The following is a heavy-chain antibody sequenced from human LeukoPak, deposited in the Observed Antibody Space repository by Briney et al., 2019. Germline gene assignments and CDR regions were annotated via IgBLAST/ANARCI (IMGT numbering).Heavy chain of an antibody. J-gene: IGHJ4*02. CDR2: IKEDGSEI. D-gene: IGHD3-10*01. Sequence: GRSLRLSCAASGFNFSTYWMTWVRQVPGKGLEWVANIKEDGSEIYYVDAVKGRFSISRDNAKTSLYLQMNSLSVADTAVYYCVTDQTGRHPYFFDYWGQGTLVTVSS. CDR1: GFNFSTYW. CDR3: VTDQTGRHPYFFDY. V-gene: IGHV3-7*01.